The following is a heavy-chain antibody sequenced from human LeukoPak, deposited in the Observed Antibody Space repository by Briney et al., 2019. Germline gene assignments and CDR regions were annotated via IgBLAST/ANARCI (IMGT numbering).Heavy chain of an antibody. CDR1: GFTFSSYA. D-gene: IGHD3-22*01. J-gene: IGHJ4*02. CDR2: ISGSGGST. V-gene: IGHV3-23*01. CDR3: AKDLGNYYDSSGYYYVDYFDY. Sequence: GXLRLSCAASGFTFSSYAMSWVGQAQGKGVEWVSAISGSGGSTYYADSVKGRFTISRDNSKNTLYMQMNRLRAEDTAVYYCAKDLGNYYDSSGYYYVDYFDYWGQGTLVTVSS.